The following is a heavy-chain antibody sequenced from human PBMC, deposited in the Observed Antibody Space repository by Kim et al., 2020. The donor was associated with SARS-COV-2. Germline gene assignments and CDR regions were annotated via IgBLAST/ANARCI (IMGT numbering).Heavy chain of an antibody. J-gene: IGHJ4*02. CDR3: ARDFWSGYLGHFDY. V-gene: IGHV1-3*01. D-gene: IGHD3-3*01. Sequence: SQKFQGRGTITRDTSASTAYMELSSLRSEDTAVYYCARDFWSGYLGHFDYWGQGTLVTVSS.